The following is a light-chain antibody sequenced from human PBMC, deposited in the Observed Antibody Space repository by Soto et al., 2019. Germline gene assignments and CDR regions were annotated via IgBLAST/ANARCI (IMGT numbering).Light chain of an antibody. CDR1: QSIGVY. CDR2: AAS. Sequence: DIQMTQSPSSLSACLLDIVSLTCRASQSIGVYLNWFQQRPGKAPNLLIYAASSLQSGVPSRFSGSGSGTDFTLTISSLQPEDFATYYCQQSYNTPITFGHGTRLEIK. CDR3: QQSYNTPIT. V-gene: IGKV1-39*01. J-gene: IGKJ5*01.